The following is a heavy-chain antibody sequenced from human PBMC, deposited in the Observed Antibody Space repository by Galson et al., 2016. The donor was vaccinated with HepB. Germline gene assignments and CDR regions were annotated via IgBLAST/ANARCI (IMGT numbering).Heavy chain of an antibody. D-gene: IGHD1-14*01. V-gene: IGHV6-1*01. Sequence: CAISGDSVSGNGAAAWNWFRQSPSRGLEWLGRTYYRSKWYYEYALSVTSRITISPDTSKNQFSLQLNSVNPEDAAVYFCARGTRNAFDYWGQGTLVTVSS. CDR2: TYYRSKWYY. CDR3: ARGTRNAFDY. CDR1: GDSVSGNGAAA. J-gene: IGHJ4*02.